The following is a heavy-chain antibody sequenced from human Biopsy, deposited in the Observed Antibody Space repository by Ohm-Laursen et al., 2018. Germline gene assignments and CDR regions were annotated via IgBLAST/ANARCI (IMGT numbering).Heavy chain of an antibody. V-gene: IGHV4-59*12. D-gene: IGHD5-24*01. J-gene: IGHJ2*01. CDR2: IYFTGRT. CDR1: GGPIDSYY. Sequence: SETLSLTCTVSGGPIDSYYWSWIQQPPGKALEWIGYIYFTGRTSYNPSLKSRVTTSVNTSKEQFSLRLSSVTAADTAVYYCASAGYNPDWNFDLWGRGTRVTVSS. CDR3: ASAGYNPDWNFDL.